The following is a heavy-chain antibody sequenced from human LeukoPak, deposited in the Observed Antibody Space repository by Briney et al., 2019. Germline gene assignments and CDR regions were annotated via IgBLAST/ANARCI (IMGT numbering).Heavy chain of an antibody. CDR3: ARGEDSSSWSAPLDY. CDR2: INHSGST. CDR1: GGSFSGYH. V-gene: IGHV4-34*01. D-gene: IGHD6-13*01. Sequence: SETLSLTCAVYGGSFSGYHWSWIRQPPGKGLEWIGEINHSGSTNYNPSLKSRVTISVDTSKNQFSLKLSSVTAADTAVYYCARGEDSSSWSAPLDYWGQGTLVTVSS. J-gene: IGHJ4*02.